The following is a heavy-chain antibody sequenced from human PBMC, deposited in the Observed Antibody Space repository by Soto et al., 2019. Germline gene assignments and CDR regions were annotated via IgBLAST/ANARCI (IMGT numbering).Heavy chain of an antibody. V-gene: IGHV1-18*01. J-gene: IGHJ4*02. Sequence: QVQLVQSGAEVRKPGASVKVSCKASGYNFYTYGITWVRQAPGQGLEWMGWISAYRGTTKYPQSFQGRVTMTTDTSTNTAYMELRSLRSDDTAVYFCARTEPVVVTAHFDYCGQGTLVTVSS. CDR3: ARTEPVVVTAHFDY. CDR1: GYNFYTYG. CDR2: ISAYRGTT. D-gene: IGHD2-21*02.